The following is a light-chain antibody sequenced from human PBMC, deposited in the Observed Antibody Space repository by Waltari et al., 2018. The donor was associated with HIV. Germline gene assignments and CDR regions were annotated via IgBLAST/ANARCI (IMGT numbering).Light chain of an antibody. J-gene: IGKJ4*01. CDR1: QDIGSW. V-gene: IGKV1-12*01. Sequence: DIQMTQSPSFLSASVGDRITITCRASQDIGSWLAWYQQKSGKAPSLLIYATSSFPSGVPARFSGGGSGTEFTLTISSLQPEDVAVYYCQQGHSFPRTFGGGTKVEIK. CDR3: QQGHSFPRT. CDR2: ATS.